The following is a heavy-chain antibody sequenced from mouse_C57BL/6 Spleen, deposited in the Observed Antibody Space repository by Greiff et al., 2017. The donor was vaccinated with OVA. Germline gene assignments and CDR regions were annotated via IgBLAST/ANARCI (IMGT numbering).Heavy chain of an antibody. Sequence: QVQLQQPGAELVKPGASVKMSCKASGYTFTSYWITWVKQRPGQGLEWIGDIYPGSGSTNYNEKFKSKATLTVDTSSSTAYMQLSSLTSEDSAVYYCARTKVHYWYFDVWGTGTTVTVSS. CDR3: ARTKVHYWYFDV. V-gene: IGHV1-55*01. J-gene: IGHJ1*03. CDR1: GYTFTSYW. CDR2: IYPGSGST.